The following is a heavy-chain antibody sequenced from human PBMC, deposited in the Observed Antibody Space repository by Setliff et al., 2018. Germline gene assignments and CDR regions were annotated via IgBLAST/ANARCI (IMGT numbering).Heavy chain of an antibody. Sequence: ASVKVSCKASGYTLSNSILSWVRQAPGQGLEWVGWISAYNGKTYSAQKFQDRVTLTAHTSTNMGYLELRDLRSDDTAVYYCLRLVRYCTKIACQATSGDEVWGLGTLVTVSS. CDR3: LRLVRYCTKIACQATSGDEV. V-gene: IGHV1-18*01. CDR1: GYTLSNSI. CDR2: ISAYNGKT. J-gene: IGHJ4*02. D-gene: IGHD2-8*01.